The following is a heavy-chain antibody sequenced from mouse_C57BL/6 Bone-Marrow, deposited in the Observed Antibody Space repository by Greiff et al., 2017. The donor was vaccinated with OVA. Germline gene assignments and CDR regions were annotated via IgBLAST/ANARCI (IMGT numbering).Heavy chain of an antibody. CDR1: GFTFSSYA. Sequence: EVMLVESGGGLVKPGGSLKLSCAASGFTFSSYAMSWVRQTPEKRLEWVATISDGGSYTYYPDNVKGRFTISRDNAKNNLYLQMSHLKSEDTAMYCCAREKLGRNWYFDVWGTGTTVTVSS. CDR3: AREKLGRNWYFDV. V-gene: IGHV5-4*01. J-gene: IGHJ1*03. D-gene: IGHD4-1*01. CDR2: ISDGGSYT.